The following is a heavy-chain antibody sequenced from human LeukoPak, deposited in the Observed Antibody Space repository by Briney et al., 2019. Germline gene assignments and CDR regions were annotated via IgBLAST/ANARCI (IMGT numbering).Heavy chain of an antibody. CDR3: ARSARHSARN. D-gene: IGHD2-15*01. V-gene: IGHV4-34*01. CDR2: INHSGST. Sequence: PSETLSLTCAVYGGSFSGYYWSWIRQPPGKGLEWIGEINHSGSTNYNPSLKSRVTISVDTSKNQFSLKLSSVTAADTAVYYCARSARHSARNWGQGTLVTVSS. CDR1: GGSFSGYY. J-gene: IGHJ4*02.